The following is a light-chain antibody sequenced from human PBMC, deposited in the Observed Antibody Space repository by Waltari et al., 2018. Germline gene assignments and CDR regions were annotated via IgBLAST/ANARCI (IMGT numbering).Light chain of an antibody. CDR1: SSDVGSYNY. J-gene: IGLJ2*01. CDR3: SAYAGNDLVI. V-gene: IGLV2-14*01. Sequence: QSALTQPASVSGSPGQSITISCTGTSSDVGSYNYVSWYQQHPGKAPKLMIYEVSNRPACLSDRFSGSKSGNTASLTISELQAEDEAEYYCSAYAGNDLVIFGGGTKLTVL. CDR2: EVS.